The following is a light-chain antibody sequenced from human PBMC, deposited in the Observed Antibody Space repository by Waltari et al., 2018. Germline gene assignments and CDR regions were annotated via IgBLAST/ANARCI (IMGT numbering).Light chain of an antibody. Sequence: QSVLTQPPSVSAAPGQRVTISCSGGSSNIGNNYVSWYRQFPGTAPKLLIYENPERPYGIPGRFSGSKSVTSATLDITGLQAGDEADYYCGTWDSSLSGAVFGGGTHLTVL. CDR2: ENP. J-gene: IGLJ7*01. CDR1: SSNIGNNY. V-gene: IGLV1-51*02. CDR3: GTWDSSLSGAV.